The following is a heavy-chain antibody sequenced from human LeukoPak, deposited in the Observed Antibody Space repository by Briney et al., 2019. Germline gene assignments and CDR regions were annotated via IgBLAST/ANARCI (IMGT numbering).Heavy chain of an antibody. CDR2: FYHSGNT. CDR3: ARVYSSGWYHWFDP. CDR1: RFNFSSYS. D-gene: IGHD6-19*01. J-gene: IGHJ5*02. Sequence: GSLRLSCAASRFNFSSYSINWVRQPPGKGLEWIGTFYHSGNTFYTSSLESRLTISGDSSKNQFSLKLRSVTAADTAIYYCARVYSSGWYHWFDPWGQGTLVTVSS. V-gene: IGHV4-4*02.